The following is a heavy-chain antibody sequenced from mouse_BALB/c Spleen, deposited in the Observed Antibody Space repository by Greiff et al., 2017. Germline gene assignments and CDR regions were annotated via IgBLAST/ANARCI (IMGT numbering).Heavy chain of an antibody. CDR1: GFTFSSYG. D-gene: IGHD4-1*01. Sequence: EVMLVESGGDLVKPGGSLKLSCAASGFTFSSYGMSWVRQTPDKRLEWVATISSGGSYTYYPDSVKGRFTISRDNAKNTLYLQMSSLKSEYTAMYYCANWASSLAYWGQGTLVTVSA. V-gene: IGHV5-6*01. CDR3: ANWASSLAY. CDR2: ISSGGSYT. J-gene: IGHJ3*01.